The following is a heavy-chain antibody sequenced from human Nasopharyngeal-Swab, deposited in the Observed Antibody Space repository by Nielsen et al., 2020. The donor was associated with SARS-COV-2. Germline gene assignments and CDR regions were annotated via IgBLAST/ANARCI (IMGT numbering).Heavy chain of an antibody. D-gene: IGHD6-19*01. J-gene: IGHJ4*02. CDR2: IYYSGST. CDR3: ARDMGESSGWPDPFDY. Sequence: WIRQPPGKGLEWIGYIYYSGSTNYNPSLRSRVTISVDTSKNQFSLKLSSVTAADTAVYYCARDMGESSGWPDPFDYWGQGTLVIVSS. V-gene: IGHV4-59*01.